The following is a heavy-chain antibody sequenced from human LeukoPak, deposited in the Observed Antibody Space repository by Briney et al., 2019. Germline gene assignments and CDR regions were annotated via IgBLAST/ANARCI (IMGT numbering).Heavy chain of an antibody. Sequence: ASVKVSCKASGYTFTGYYMHWVRQAPGQGLEWMGWINPNSGGTNYAQKFQGRVTMTRDTSISTAYMELSRLRSGDTAVYYCARANDIVVVVAALSDYWGQGTLVTVSS. J-gene: IGHJ4*02. CDR1: GYTFTGYY. D-gene: IGHD2-15*01. CDR2: INPNSGGT. V-gene: IGHV1-2*02. CDR3: ARANDIVVVVAALSDY.